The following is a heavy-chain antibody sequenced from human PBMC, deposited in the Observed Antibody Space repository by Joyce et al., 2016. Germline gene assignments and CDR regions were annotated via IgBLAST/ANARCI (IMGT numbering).Heavy chain of an antibody. Sequence: QLQLQESGSGLVRPSQTLSLTCAVSGDSISSGGHSWSWIRQPPGKGLEWIGYSYNSGKTYHNPSLQSRVTISIDTSKNQFSLKLSSVTTADTAVYFCARVATVTYYFDYWGQGSLVTVSS. CDR1: GDSISSGGHS. D-gene: IGHD4-17*01. V-gene: IGHV4-30-2*01. CDR3: ARVATVTYYFDY. CDR2: SYNSGKT. J-gene: IGHJ4*02.